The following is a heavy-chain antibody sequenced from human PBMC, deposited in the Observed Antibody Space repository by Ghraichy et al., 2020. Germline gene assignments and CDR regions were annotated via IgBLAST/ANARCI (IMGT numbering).Heavy chain of an antibody. D-gene: IGHD2-21*01. CDR2: INHGGTT. Sequence: ESLNISCAVYGGSFSGYYWSWIRQPPGKGLEWIGEINHGGTTNYNQSLKSRVTMSLDTSENQFSLKLTSVTAADTALYFCARAYRCGGGRCSIWDSWGQASMVTFAS. CDR1: GGSFSGYY. V-gene: IGHV4-34*01. CDR3: ARAYRCGGGRCSIWDS. J-gene: IGHJ5*02.